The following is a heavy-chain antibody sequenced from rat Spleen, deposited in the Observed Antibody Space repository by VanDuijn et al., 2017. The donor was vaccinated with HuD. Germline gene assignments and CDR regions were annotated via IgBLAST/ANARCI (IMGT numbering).Heavy chain of an antibody. CDR2: MWSDGDT. J-gene: IGHJ2*01. Sequence: QVQLKESGPGLVQPSQTLSLTCTVSGFSLTSYHVHWVRQPPGKGLEWMGVMWSDGDTDYKSDLKSRLSISRDISKNQVFLKMQSLQSEDTSTYYCARDMGAHWGQGVMVTVSS. CDR3: ARDMGAH. V-gene: IGHV2-32*01. D-gene: IGHD1-3*01. CDR1: GFSLTSYH.